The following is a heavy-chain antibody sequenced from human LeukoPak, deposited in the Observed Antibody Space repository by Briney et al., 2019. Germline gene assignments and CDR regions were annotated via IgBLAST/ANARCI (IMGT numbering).Heavy chain of an antibody. V-gene: IGHV4-59*01. CDR2: IYYSGST. CDR3: ARVIAAAGQYYYYYGMDV. J-gene: IGHJ6*02. D-gene: IGHD6-13*01. Sequence: SETLSLTCTVSGGSISSYYWSWIRQPPGKGRDWSGYIYYSGSTNYNPSLKSRVTISVDTSKNQFSLKLSSVTAADTAVYYCARVIAAAGQYYYYYGMDVWGQGTTVTVSS. CDR1: GGSISSYY.